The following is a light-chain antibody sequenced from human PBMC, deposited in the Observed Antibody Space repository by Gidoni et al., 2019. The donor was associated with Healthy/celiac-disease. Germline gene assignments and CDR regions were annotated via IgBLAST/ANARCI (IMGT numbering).Light chain of an antibody. V-gene: IGKV1-5*03. J-gene: IGKJ2*01. CDR2: KAS. Sequence: DIQMTQSPSTLSASVGDRVTITCRASQSISSGLGWYQQKPGKAPKLLIYKASSLESGVPSRFSGSGSGTEFTLTISSLQPDDFATYYCQQYNSYSGYTFGQGTKLEIK. CDR3: QQYNSYSGYT. CDR1: QSISSG.